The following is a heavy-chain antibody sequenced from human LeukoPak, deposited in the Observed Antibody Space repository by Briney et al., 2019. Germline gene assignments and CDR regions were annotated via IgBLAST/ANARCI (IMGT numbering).Heavy chain of an antibody. J-gene: IGHJ6*03. CDR1: GFTFSTYA. D-gene: IGHD3-22*01. CDR2: ISDDGSNR. Sequence: RRSLRLSCAAAGFTFSTYAMHWVRQAPGKGTEWVAVISDDGSNRYFADSVEGRFTISRDNSRNRLYVQMNTLTCEHSAVYYCARASYYRALFHYYMDVWGQGTTVTVSS. CDR3: ARASYYRALFHYYMDV. V-gene: IGHV3-30*17.